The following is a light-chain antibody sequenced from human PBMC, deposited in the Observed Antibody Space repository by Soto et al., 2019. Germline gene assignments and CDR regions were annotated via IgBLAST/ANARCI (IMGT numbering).Light chain of an antibody. Sequence: DIQMTQSPSSLSASVGDRVTITCRASQSISNYLNWYQQKPGKAPKVLIYAASSLQSGVPSRFRGVELGTNLNQTIRPLKKKDPPTYFCHQGYSRRWTFGKGTKLKSN. J-gene: IGKJ1*01. CDR1: QSISNY. CDR2: AAS. CDR3: HQGYSRRWT. V-gene: IGKV1-39*01.